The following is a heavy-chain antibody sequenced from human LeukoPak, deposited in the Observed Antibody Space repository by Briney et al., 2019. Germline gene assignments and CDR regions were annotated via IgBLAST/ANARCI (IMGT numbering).Heavy chain of an antibody. CDR2: ISGSGGST. Sequence: SGGSLRLSCAASGFTFSSYAMSWVRQAPGKGLEWVSAISGSGGSTYYADSVKGRFTISRDNSKNTLYLQMNSLRAEDTAVYYCAKRPYYDILTGYYGYFDYWGQGTLVTVSS. V-gene: IGHV3-23*01. CDR3: AKRPYYDILTGYYGYFDY. CDR1: GFTFSSYA. D-gene: IGHD3-9*01. J-gene: IGHJ4*02.